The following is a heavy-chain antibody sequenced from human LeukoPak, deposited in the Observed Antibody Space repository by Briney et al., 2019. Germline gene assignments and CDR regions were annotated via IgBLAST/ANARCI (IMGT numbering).Heavy chain of an antibody. CDR1: GFTFSSYS. CDR2: ISSSGTTI. D-gene: IGHD1-26*01. Sequence: GGSLRLSCGVSGFTFSSYSMCWVRQAPGKGLEWVSYISSSGTTIYYADSVKGRFSISRDNAKNSLYLQMNSLRAEDTAVYYCARRRDSGSLQHFDYWGQGTLVTVSS. V-gene: IGHV3-48*04. J-gene: IGHJ4*02. CDR3: ARRRDSGSLQHFDY.